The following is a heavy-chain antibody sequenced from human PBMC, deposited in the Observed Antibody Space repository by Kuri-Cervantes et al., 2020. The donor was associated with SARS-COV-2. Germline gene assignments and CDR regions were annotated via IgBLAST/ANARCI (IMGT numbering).Heavy chain of an antibody. CDR1: GYSFTSYW. J-gene: IGHJ4*02. CDR2: IDPSDSYT. D-gene: IGHD3-3*01. Sequence: GGSLRLSCKGSGYSFTSYWISWVRQMPGKGLEWMGRIDPSDSYTNYSPSFQGHVTISADKSISTAYLQWSSLKASDTAMYYCASTVAFWSGYYDYWGQGNLVTVSS. CDR3: ASTVAFWSGYYDY. V-gene: IGHV5-10-1*01.